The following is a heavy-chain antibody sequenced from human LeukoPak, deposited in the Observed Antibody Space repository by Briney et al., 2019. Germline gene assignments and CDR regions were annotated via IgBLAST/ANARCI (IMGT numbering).Heavy chain of an antibody. V-gene: IGHV3-21*01. Sequence: PGGSLRLSCAASGFTFSSYSMNWVRQAPGKGLEWVSSISSSSSYIYYADSVKGRFTISRDNAKNSLYLQMSSLRAEDTAVYYCASGYCSGGSCYSRHFFDYWGQGTLVTVSS. D-gene: IGHD2-15*01. J-gene: IGHJ4*02. CDR1: GFTFSSYS. CDR3: ASGYCSGGSCYSRHFFDY. CDR2: ISSSSSYI.